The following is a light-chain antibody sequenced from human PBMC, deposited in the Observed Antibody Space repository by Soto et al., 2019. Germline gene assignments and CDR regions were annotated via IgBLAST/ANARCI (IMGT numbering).Light chain of an antibody. J-gene: IGKJ1*01. CDR3: QQYYSYPRA. CDR1: QGISSY. Sequence: IQMTQSPSSFSASTGDRVTITCRASQGISSYLAWYQQKPGKAPKLLIYAASTLQSGVPSRFSGSGSGTDFTLTISCLQSEDFATYYCQQYYSYPRAFGQGTKVDIK. V-gene: IGKV1-8*01. CDR2: AAS.